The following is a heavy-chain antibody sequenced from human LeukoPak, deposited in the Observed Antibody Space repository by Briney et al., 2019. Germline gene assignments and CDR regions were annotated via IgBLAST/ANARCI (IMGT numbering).Heavy chain of an antibody. Sequence: GGSLRLSCAASGFNFSRYWMSWVRQAPGKGLEWVANIKEDGSEKYYVDSVKGRFTISRDNAKNSLYLQMNSLRPEDTAVYYCANEGGGAFDIWGQGTLVTVSS. D-gene: IGHD3-16*01. CDR3: ANEGGGAFDI. CDR2: IKEDGSEK. CDR1: GFNFSRYW. J-gene: IGHJ3*02. V-gene: IGHV3-7*03.